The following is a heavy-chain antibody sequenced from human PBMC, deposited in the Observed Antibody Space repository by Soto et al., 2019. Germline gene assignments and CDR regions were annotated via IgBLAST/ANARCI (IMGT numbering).Heavy chain of an antibody. D-gene: IGHD2-15*01. Sequence: SETLSLTCTVSGGSITSYYWSWIRQPPGKGLEWIGDIHYSGSTNYNPSLKSRVTISTDTSKNQFSLNLSSVTAADTAVYYCARHRWSRNWFDPWGQGTLVTVSS. V-gene: IGHV4-59*08. CDR2: IHYSGST. J-gene: IGHJ5*02. CDR1: GGSITSYY. CDR3: ARHRWSRNWFDP.